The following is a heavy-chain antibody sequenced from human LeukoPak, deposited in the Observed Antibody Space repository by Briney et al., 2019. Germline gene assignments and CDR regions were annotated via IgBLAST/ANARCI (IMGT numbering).Heavy chain of an antibody. J-gene: IGHJ4*02. CDR3: ARGAYCGGDCPLPNSLY. D-gene: IGHD2-21*01. CDR2: INPNSGGT. V-gene: IGHV1-2*02. Sequence: ASVKVSCKASGYTFTGYYMHWVRQAPGQGLEWMGWINPNSGGTNYAQKFQGRVTMTRDTSISTAYMELSRLRSDDTAVYYCARGAYCGGDCPLPNSLYWGQGTLVTVSS. CDR1: GYTFTGYY.